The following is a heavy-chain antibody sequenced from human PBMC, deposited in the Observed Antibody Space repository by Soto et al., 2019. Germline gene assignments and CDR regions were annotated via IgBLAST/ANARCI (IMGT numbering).Heavy chain of an antibody. J-gene: IGHJ5*02. D-gene: IGHD1-7*01. CDR2: IIPIFGTA. V-gene: IGHV1-69*13. Sequence: SVKVSCKASGGTFSSYAISWVRQAPGQGLEWMGGIIPIFGTANYAQKFQGRVTITADESTSTAYMELSSLRSEDTAVYYCARPPMTGTTISWFDPWGQGTLVTVSS. CDR3: ARPPMTGTTISWFDP. CDR1: GGTFSSYA.